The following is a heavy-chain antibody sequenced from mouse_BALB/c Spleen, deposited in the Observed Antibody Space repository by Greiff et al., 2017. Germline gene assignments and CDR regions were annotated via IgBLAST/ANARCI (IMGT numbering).Heavy chain of an antibody. CDR1: GFSLTSYG. Sequence: VQLQQSGPGLVQPSQSLSITCTVSGFSLTSYGVHWVRQSPGKGLEWLGVIWSGGSTDYNAAFISRLSISKDNSKSQVFFKMNSLQANDTAIYYCARDYYGSSGDWYFDVWGAGTTVTVSS. D-gene: IGHD1-1*01. CDR2: IWSGGST. V-gene: IGHV2-2*02. J-gene: IGHJ1*01. CDR3: ARDYYGSSGDWYFDV.